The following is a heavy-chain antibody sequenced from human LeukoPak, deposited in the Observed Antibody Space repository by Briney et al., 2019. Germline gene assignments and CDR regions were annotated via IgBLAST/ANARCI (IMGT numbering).Heavy chain of an antibody. CDR1: LGSISSYY. D-gene: IGHD3-9*01. Sequence: SETLSLTCTLSLGSISSYYWSWIRQPPGKGLEWSGYIYYSGSTNYNPSPKSRVNISVDTSKKQFSLKLSSVTAADTAVYYCARGGGLRYFDWLSPYNWFDPWGQGTLVTVSS. CDR3: ARGGGLRYFDWLSPYNWFDP. V-gene: IGHV4-59*01. CDR2: IYYSGST. J-gene: IGHJ5*02.